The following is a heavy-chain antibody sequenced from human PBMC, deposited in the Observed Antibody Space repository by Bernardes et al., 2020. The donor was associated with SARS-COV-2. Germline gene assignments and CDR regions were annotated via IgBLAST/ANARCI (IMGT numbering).Heavy chain of an antibody. CDR3: ASKSGYNVGYGPLEY. Sequence: GSLRLSCAASGFTISAFAMTWVRRTPGKGLEWVSTISGSGGTTFYAASVKGRFTISRDNSRNMLYLQMNSLRAEDTAVYYCASKSGYNVGYGPLEYWGQGTVVTVSS. CDR2: ISGSGGTT. J-gene: IGHJ4*02. CDR1: GFTISAFA. V-gene: IGHV3-23*01. D-gene: IGHD5-18*01.